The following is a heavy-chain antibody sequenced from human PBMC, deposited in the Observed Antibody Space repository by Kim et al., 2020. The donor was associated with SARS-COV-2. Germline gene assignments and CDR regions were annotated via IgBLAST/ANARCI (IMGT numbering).Heavy chain of an antibody. Sequence: ASVKVSCKASGYTLIGHYMHWVRQAPGQRLEWMGWINPNSGGTNYAQKFQGWVIMTRDTSFSTAYMELSRLRSDDTAVYYCAREAYSYGFDHYYYGMDGW. D-gene: IGHD5-18*01. CDR2: INPNSGGT. CDR3: AREAYSYGFDHYYYGMDG. CDR1: GYTLIGHY. V-gene: IGHV1-2*04. J-gene: IGHJ6*01.